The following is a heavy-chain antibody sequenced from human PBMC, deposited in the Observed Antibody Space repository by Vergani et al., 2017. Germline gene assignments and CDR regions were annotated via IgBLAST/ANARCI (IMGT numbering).Heavy chain of an antibody. D-gene: IGHD6-6*01. Sequence: EVQLVQSGAEVKKPGESLRISCKGSGYSFTSYWISWVRQMPGKGLEWMGRIDPSDSYTNYSPSVQGNVTISAAKAISTAYLQWSSLKASDTAMYYCAGSGIAARLVFVWFDPWGQGTLVTVSS. CDR2: IDPSDSYT. CDR1: GYSFTSYW. CDR3: AGSGIAARLVFVWFDP. V-gene: IGHV5-10-1*03. J-gene: IGHJ5*02.